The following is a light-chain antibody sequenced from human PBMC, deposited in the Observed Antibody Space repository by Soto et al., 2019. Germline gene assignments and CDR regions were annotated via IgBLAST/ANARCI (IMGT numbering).Light chain of an antibody. CDR2: GAS. Sequence: EVVLTQSPGTLSLSPGDRATLSCGASQSVTSKLAWYQQKPGQAPRLLSSGASNRATGIPDRFSGRGSGTDFTLTSSRLEPDDFALYFCQQYGGSPITFGLGTRLEIK. CDR3: QQYGGSPIT. J-gene: IGKJ5*01. V-gene: IGKV3-20*01. CDR1: QSVTSK.